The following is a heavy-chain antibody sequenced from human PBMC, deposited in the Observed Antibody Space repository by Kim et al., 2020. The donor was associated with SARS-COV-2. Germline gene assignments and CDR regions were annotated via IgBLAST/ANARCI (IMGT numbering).Heavy chain of an antibody. J-gene: IGHJ5*02. Sequence: GRFTISRDNAKNSLYLQMNSLRAEDTAVYYCAREGQFCSGGSCYRGWFDPWGQGTLVTVSS. CDR3: AREGQFCSGGSCYRGWFDP. V-gene: IGHV3-11*05. D-gene: IGHD2-15*01.